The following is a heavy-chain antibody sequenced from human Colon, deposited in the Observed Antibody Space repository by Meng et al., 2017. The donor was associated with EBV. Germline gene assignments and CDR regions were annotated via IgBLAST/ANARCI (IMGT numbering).Heavy chain of an antibody. V-gene: IGHV4-39*01. Sequence: PDQGPILGRPSASLPPTCLISCDSIDADTTYWGWIRQSPGKGLKWIGSMFYIGNTFYNPSLKSRVTISIDKSKNQFSLKVTSVTAADTAVYYCARHLDSGLPNGIDVWGQGTTVTVSS. CDR3: ARHLDSGLPNGIDV. D-gene: IGHD5/OR15-5a*01. J-gene: IGHJ6*02. CDR2: MFYIGNT. CDR1: CDSIDADTTY.